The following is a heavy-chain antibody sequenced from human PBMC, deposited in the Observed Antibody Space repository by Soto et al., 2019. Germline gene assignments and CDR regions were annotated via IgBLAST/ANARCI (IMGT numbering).Heavy chain of an antibody. CDR2: IYYSGST. CDR3: AGGYSSSWSFDY. D-gene: IGHD6-13*01. CDR1: GGSISSSSYY. Sequence: QLQLQESGPGLVKPSETLSLTCTVSGGSISSSSYYWGWIRQPPGKGLEWIGSIYYSGSTYYNPSLKSRVTISVDTSKNQFSLKLSSVTAADTAVYYCAGGYSSSWSFDYWGQGTLVTVSS. V-gene: IGHV4-39*01. J-gene: IGHJ4*02.